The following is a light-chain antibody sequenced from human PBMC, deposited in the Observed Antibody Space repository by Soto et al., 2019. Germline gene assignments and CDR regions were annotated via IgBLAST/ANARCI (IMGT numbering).Light chain of an antibody. Sequence: DIQMTQTPSSLSASVGDRVTITCRASQSVTTYLHWYQQKAGEAPKLLIYAISNLQSGVSSRSSGSGSGTDFSLTINTLQPEDFATYYCQQGYSTPWTFGQGTKVDI. J-gene: IGKJ1*01. CDR3: QQGYSTPWT. V-gene: IGKV1-39*01. CDR2: AIS. CDR1: QSVTTY.